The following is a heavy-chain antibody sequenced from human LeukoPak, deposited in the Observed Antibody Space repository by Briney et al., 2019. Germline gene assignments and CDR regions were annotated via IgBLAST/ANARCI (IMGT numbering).Heavy chain of an antibody. CDR1: GFTFSSYA. J-gene: IGHJ4*02. CDR2: IRNKANSYTT. D-gene: IGHD2-15*01. CDR3: SRVAATYHYSDH. Sequence: GGSLRLSCAASGFTFSSYAMSWVRQAPGKGLDWVGRIRNKANSYTTEYAASVKGRFTISRDDSKNSLYLQMDSLKTEDTAVYYCSRVAATYHYSDHWGQGTLVTVSS. V-gene: IGHV3-72*01.